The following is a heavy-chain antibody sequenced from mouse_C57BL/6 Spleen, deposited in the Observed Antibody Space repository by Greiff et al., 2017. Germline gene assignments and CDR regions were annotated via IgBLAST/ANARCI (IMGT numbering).Heavy chain of an antibody. Sequence: EVQLQQSGPELVKPGASVKISCKASGYTFTDYYMNWVKQSHGKSLEWIGDINPNNGGTSYNQKFKGKATLTVDKSSSTAYMELRSLTSEDSAVYYCARPPDYGNYLYYYDDWGQGTTLTVSA. J-gene: IGHJ2*01. D-gene: IGHD2-1*01. V-gene: IGHV1-26*01. CDR2: INPNNGGT. CDR3: ARPPDYGNYLYYYDD. CDR1: GYTFTDYY.